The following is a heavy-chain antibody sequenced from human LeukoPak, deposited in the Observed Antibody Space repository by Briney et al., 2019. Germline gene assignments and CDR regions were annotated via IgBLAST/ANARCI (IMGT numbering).Heavy chain of an antibody. V-gene: IGHV5-51*01. J-gene: IGHJ4*02. CDR1: GYSFTSYW. CDR2: IYPGDSDT. D-gene: IGHD5-12*01. CDR3: ARHVLTTNTVDYFDY. Sequence: GESLKISCKGSGYSFTSYWIGWVRQMPGKGLEWMGIIYPGDSDTRYSPSFQGQVTISADKSISTAYLQWSSLKASDTAMYYCARHVLTTNTVDYFDYWGQGTLVTVSS.